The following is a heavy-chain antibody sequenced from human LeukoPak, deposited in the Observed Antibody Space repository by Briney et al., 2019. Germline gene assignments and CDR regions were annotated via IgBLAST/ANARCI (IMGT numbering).Heavy chain of an antibody. CDR3: AKGRGVQTYYYGMDV. V-gene: IGHV3-30*18. CDR1: GFTLSSYG. D-gene: IGHD3-10*01. Sequence: GGSLRLSCAASGFTLSSYGMHWVRQAPGKGLEWVAVISYDGSNKYYADSVKGRFTISRDNSKNTLYLQMNSLRAEDTAVYYCAKGRGVQTYYYGMDVWGQGTTVTVSS. CDR2: ISYDGSNK. J-gene: IGHJ6*02.